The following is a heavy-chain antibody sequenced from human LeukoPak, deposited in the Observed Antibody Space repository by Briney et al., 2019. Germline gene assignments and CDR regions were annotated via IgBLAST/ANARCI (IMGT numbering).Heavy chain of an antibody. J-gene: IGHJ4*02. V-gene: IGHV3-21*01. CDR3: ARDNPGYYDSSGYSFDY. CDR1: GFTVSSYS. CDR2: ISSSSSYI. D-gene: IGHD3-22*01. Sequence: PGGSLRLSCAASGFTVSSYSMNWVRQAAGKGLEWVSSISSSSSYIYYADSVKGRFTISRDNAKNSLYLQMDSLRAEDTAVYYCARDNPGYYDSSGYSFDYWGQGTLVTVSS.